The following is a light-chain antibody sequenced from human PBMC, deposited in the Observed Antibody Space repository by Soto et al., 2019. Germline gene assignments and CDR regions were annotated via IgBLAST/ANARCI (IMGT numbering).Light chain of an antibody. J-gene: IGKJ1*01. CDR3: QQYNIWPQT. CDR1: QNIDNW. V-gene: IGKV1-5*03. CDR2: KAS. Sequence: DVQMTQSPSTLSASVGDRFTITFQASQNIDNWLAWYQQKPRKAPKLLIYKASSLESGVPSRFSGSGSGTEFTLTISSLQSEDFAVYFCQQYNIWPQTFGQGTKVDIK.